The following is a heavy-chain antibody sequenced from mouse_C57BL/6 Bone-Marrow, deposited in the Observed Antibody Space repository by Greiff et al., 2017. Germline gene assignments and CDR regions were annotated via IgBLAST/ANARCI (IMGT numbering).Heavy chain of an antibody. J-gene: IGHJ2*01. CDR1: GFNIKHTY. CDR3: ARSRYYYGLDY. CDR2: IDPANGNS. D-gene: IGHD1-1*01. Sequence: VQLQQSVAELVRPGASVKMSCTASGFNIKHTYLHWVKQRPEQGLEWIGRIDPANGNSKYAPKFQGKATITADTSSDTTYLQLGSLTSEVTAIYYCARSRYYYGLDYWGPGTTLTVSS. V-gene: IGHV14-3*01.